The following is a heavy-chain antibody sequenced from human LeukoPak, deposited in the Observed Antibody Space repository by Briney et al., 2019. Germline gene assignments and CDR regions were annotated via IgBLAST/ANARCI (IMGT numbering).Heavy chain of an antibody. J-gene: IGHJ4*02. V-gene: IGHV3-53*01. D-gene: IGHD2-21*01. CDR3: ARVADTHIFDY. CDR2: IYRGTTT. Sequence: GGSLRLSCAASGFTVSSNYMSWVRQAPGKGLEWVSVIYRGTTTDYADSVKGRFTISRDNSRNTLYLQMNSLGAEDTALYYCARVADTHIFDYWGQGTLVTVSS. CDR1: GFTVSSNY.